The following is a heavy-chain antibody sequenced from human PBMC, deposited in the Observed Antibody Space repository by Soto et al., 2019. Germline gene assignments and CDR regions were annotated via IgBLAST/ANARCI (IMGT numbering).Heavy chain of an antibody. CDR3: ARGATAGDFDY. V-gene: IGHV4-59*01. J-gene: IGHJ4*02. Sequence: SETLSLTCTVSGGSISSYYWSWIRQPPGKGLEWIGYIYYSGSTNYNPSLKSRVTISVDTSKNQFSLKLSSVTAADTAVYYCARGATAGDFDYWGQGTLVTVSS. D-gene: IGHD3-10*01. CDR1: GGSISSYY. CDR2: IYYSGST.